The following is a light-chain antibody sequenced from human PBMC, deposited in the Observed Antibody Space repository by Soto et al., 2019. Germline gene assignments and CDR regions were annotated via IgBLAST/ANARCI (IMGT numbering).Light chain of an antibody. Sequence: DIVMTQSPDSLAVSLGERATINCTSSPSVLYSSTNTNYFAWYQQKPGQPPKLLIYWASTRESGAPDRFSGRGSGTDFTLTISSLQAEDVAVYYCQQYYSTPPTFGQGTKVEIK. CDR1: PSVLYSSTNTNY. V-gene: IGKV4-1*01. CDR2: WAS. CDR3: QQYYSTPPT. J-gene: IGKJ1*01.